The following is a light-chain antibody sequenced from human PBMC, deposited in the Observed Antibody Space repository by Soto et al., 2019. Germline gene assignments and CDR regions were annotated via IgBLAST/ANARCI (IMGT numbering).Light chain of an antibody. CDR3: QQYGSSRWT. V-gene: IGKV3-20*01. Sequence: EIVLTQSPATLSSFPGDRVTLSCRASQYINTRLAWYQHRPGQAPRLLIYGASSRATGIPDRFSGSGSGTDFTLTISRLEPEDFAVYYCQQYGSSRWTFGQGTKVDIK. J-gene: IGKJ1*01. CDR2: GAS. CDR1: QYINTR.